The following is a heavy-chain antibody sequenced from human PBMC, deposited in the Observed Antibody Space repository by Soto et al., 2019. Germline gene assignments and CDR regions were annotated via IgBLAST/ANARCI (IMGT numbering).Heavy chain of an antibody. J-gene: IGHJ6*02. CDR2: ISYDGSNK. Sequence: QVQLVESGGGVVQPGRSLRLTCAASGFTFSSYAMHWVRQAPGKGLEWAAVISYDGSNKYYADSVKGRFTISRDNSKNTLYLQVNSGRAEDTAVYYCARVDCSGGSCYSGASYYYYGMDVWGQGTTVTVSS. CDR1: GFTFSSYA. CDR3: ARVDCSGGSCYSGASYYYYGMDV. V-gene: IGHV3-30-3*01. D-gene: IGHD2-15*01.